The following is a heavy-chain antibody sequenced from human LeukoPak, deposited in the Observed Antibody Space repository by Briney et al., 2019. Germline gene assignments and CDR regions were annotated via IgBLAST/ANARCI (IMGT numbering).Heavy chain of an antibody. J-gene: IGHJ4*02. CDR1: GFTFSSYW. D-gene: IGHD2-15*01. V-gene: IGHV3-7*01. CDR2: IKHDGSEK. Sequence: GGSLRPSCAASGFTFSSYWMSWVRQAPGKGLEWVSSIKHDGSEKYYVDSVKGRFTISRDNAKNSLYLQMNSLRAEGTALYYCVRVACGGRCYGYYWGQGTLVTASS. CDR3: VRVACGGRCYGYY.